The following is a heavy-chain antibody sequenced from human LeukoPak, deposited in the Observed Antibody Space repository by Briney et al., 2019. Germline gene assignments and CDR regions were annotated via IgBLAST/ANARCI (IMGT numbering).Heavy chain of an antibody. Sequence: ASVKVSCKASGGTFSSYAISWVRQAPGQGLEWMGGIIPIFGTANYAQKFQGRVTITADESTSTAYMGLSSLRSEDTAVYYCARDGDPTVVIGPNWFDPWGQGTLVTVSS. CDR2: IIPIFGTA. V-gene: IGHV1-69*13. D-gene: IGHD4-23*01. CDR3: ARDGDPTVVIGPNWFDP. J-gene: IGHJ5*02. CDR1: GGTFSSYA.